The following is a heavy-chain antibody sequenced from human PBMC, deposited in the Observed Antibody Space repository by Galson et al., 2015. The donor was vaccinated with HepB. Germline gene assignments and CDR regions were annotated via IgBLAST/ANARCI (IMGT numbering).Heavy chain of an antibody. CDR2: IYPADSDI. J-gene: IGHJ4*02. CDR1: GNSFTTSW. Sequence: QSGAEVKKPGESLKISCQSSGNSFTTSWIGWVRQMPGKGLEWMGIIYPADSDITHSPSFQGQVTISADSSISTAYLQWSRLKASDTAIYYCARLDGGGVTPPDYYSHFDFWGQGTLVTVSS. D-gene: IGHD2-21*01. V-gene: IGHV5-51*01. CDR3: ARLDGGGVTPPDYYSHFDF.